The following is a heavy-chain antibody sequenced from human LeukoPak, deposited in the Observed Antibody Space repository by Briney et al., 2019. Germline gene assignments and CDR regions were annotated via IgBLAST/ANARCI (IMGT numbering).Heavy chain of an antibody. V-gene: IGHV4-59*12. J-gene: IGHJ4*02. D-gene: IGHD2-15*01. CDR3: ASQWPYCSGGSCYAPTSDY. Sequence: SETLSLTCTVSGGSISSYYWSWIRQPPGKGLEWIGYIYYSGSTNYNPSLKSRVTISVDTSKNQFSLKLSSVTAADTAVYYCASQWPYCSGGSCYAPTSDYWGQGTLVTVSS. CDR2: IYYSGST. CDR1: GGSISSYY.